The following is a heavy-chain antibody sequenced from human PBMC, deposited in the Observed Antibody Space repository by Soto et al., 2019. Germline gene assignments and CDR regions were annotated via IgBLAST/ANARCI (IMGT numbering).Heavy chain of an antibody. CDR2: ISGSGGST. D-gene: IGHD4-17*01. J-gene: IGHJ2*01. CDR3: ARRTVGWYFDL. CDR1: GFTFSIYA. Sequence: EVQLLESGGGLVQPGGSLRLSCAASGFTFSIYAMNWVRHAPGKGLEWVSVISGSGGSTYYADSVKGRFTISRDNSKNTLYLPMNSLRAEDTAVYYCARRTVGWYFDLWGRGTLVTVSS. V-gene: IGHV3-23*01.